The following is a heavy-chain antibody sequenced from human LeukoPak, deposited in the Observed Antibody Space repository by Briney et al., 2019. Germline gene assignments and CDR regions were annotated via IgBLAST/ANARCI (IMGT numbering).Heavy chain of an antibody. CDR2: MNPNSGNT. V-gene: IGHV1-8*01. Sequence: ASVKVSCKASGYTFTSYDINWVRQATGQGLEWMGWMNPNSGNTGYAQKFQGRVTMTRNTSINTAYMELSSLRSEATAVYYCARERGGGTTGTMTYDIWGQGTMVTVSS. CDR1: GYTFTSYD. D-gene: IGHD1-1*01. J-gene: IGHJ3*02. CDR3: ARERGGGTTGTMTYDI.